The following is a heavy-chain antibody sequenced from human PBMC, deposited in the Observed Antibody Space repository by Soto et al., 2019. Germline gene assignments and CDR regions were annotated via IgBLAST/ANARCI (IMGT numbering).Heavy chain of an antibody. Sequence: GGFPRLCFAANGFTFCNYWMSWVRQAPGKGLEWVANIKQDGSEKWYVDSVKGRFTMSRDNAKNSLYLQMDSLRAEDTAVYSCVRHTCPVDCYSLGYWGLGP. CDR2: IKQDGSEK. CDR1: GFTFCNYW. D-gene: IGHD2-21*02. CDR3: VRHTCPVDCYSLGY. V-gene: IGHV3-7*02. J-gene: IGHJ4*02.